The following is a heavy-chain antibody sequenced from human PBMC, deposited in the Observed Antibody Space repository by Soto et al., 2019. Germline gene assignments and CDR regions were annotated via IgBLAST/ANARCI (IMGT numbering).Heavy chain of an antibody. J-gene: IGHJ4*02. Sequence: QVQLVESGGGLVKPGGSLRLSCAASGFTFSDYYMSWIRQAPGKGLEWVSYISSSGSTIYYADSVKGRFTISRDNAKNSLYLQMNSLRAEDAAVYYCARDADNEGAEQWLAPFDYWGQGTLVTVSS. D-gene: IGHD6-19*01. CDR3: ARDADNEGAEQWLAPFDY. CDR2: ISSSGSTI. CDR1: GFTFSDYY. V-gene: IGHV3-11*01.